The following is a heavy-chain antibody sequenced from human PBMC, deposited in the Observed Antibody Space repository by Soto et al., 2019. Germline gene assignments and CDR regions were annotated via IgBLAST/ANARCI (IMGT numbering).Heavy chain of an antibody. CDR1: GCSISSYY. V-gene: IGHV4-59*01. J-gene: IGHJ5*02. CDR2: IYYSGST. D-gene: IGHD2-2*01. Sequence: PSETLSLTCTVSGCSISSYYWSWIRQPRGNGLEWIGYIYYSGSTNYNPSLKSRVTISVDTSKNQFSLKLSSVTAADTAVYYCARAGGVVPAAISWFDPWGQGTLVTVSS. CDR3: ARAGGVVPAAISWFDP.